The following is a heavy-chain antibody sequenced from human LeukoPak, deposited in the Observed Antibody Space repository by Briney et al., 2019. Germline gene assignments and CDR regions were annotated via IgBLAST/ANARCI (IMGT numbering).Heavy chain of an antibody. V-gene: IGHV4-34*01. CDR1: GGSFSGYY. Sequence: SETLSLTCAVYGGSFSGYYWSWIRQPPGKGLEWIGEINHSGSTNYNPSLKSRVTISVDTSKNQFSPKLSSVTAADTAVYYCARVRMSGEEYYYCGMDVWGQGTTVTVSS. J-gene: IGHJ6*02. CDR2: INHSGST. D-gene: IGHD5/OR15-5a*01. CDR3: ARVRMSGEEYYYCGMDV.